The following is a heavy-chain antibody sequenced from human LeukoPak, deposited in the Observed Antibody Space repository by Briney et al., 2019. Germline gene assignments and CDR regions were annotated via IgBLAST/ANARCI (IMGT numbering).Heavy chain of an antibody. D-gene: IGHD2-21*01. J-gene: IGHJ4*02. CDR3: ARGIPFSY. CDR2: IYHSGST. Sequence: SENLSLTCTVSGYSVSSGYYWSWIRQPPGKGLEWIGYIYHSGSTYYNPSLKSRVTISVDRSKNQFSLKLSSVTAADTAVYYCARGIPFSYWGQGTLVTVSS. CDR1: GYSVSSGYY. V-gene: IGHV4-38-2*02.